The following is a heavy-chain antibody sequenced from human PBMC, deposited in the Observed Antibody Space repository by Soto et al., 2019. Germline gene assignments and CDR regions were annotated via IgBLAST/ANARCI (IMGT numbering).Heavy chain of an antibody. CDR1: GFTFSSYG. Sequence: GGSLRLSCAASGFTFSSYGMHWVRQAPGKGLEWVAVIWYDGSNKYYADSVKGRFTISRDNSKNTLYLQMNSLRAEDKSGYYCARDSEYSSSSYYLDYWGQGTLVTVSS. V-gene: IGHV3-33*08. D-gene: IGHD6-6*01. CDR3: ARDSEYSSSSYYLDY. J-gene: IGHJ4*02. CDR2: IWYDGSNK.